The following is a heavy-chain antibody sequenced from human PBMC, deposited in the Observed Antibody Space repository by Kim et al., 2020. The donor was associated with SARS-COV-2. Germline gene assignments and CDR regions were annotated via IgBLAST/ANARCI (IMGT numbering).Heavy chain of an antibody. CDR3: AREIFSAAGQDY. J-gene: IGHJ4*02. D-gene: IGHD6-13*01. V-gene: IGHV3-48*02. Sequence: YYADSAKGRCTISRDNAKNSLYLQMNRLRDEDTAVYYCAREIFSAAGQDYWGQGTLVTVSS.